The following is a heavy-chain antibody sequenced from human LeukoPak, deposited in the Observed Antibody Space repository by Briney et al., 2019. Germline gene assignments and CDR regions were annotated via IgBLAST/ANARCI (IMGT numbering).Heavy chain of an antibody. J-gene: IGHJ4*02. CDR1: GGSISSYY. V-gene: IGHV4-59*01. CDR2: IYYSGST. Sequence: SETLSLTCTVSGGSISSYYWSWIRQPPGKGLEWIGYIYYSGSTNYNPSLKSRVTISVDTSKNQFSLKLSSVTVADTAVYYCARGGGGYAFDYWGQGTLVTVSS. D-gene: IGHD3-16*01. CDR3: ARGGGGYAFDY.